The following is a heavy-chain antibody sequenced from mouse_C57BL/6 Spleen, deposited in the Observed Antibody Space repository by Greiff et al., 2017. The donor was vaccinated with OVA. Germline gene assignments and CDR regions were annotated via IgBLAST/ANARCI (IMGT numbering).Heavy chain of an antibody. Sequence: QVQLQQPGAELVKPGASVKLSCKASGYTFTSYWMHWVKQRPGQGLEWIGMIHPNSGSTNYNEKFKSKATLTVAKSSSTAYMQLSSLTSEDSAVYYCASLYDYDEGYWGQGTTLTVSS. CDR2: IHPNSGST. J-gene: IGHJ2*01. V-gene: IGHV1-64*01. CDR3: ASLYDYDEGY. D-gene: IGHD2-4*01. CDR1: GYTFTSYW.